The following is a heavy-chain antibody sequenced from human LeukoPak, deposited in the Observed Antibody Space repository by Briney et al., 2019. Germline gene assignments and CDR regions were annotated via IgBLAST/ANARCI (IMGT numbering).Heavy chain of an antibody. CDR3: ATRLGYCSGGSCYSDPYYFDY. Sequence: PSETLSLTCTVSGGSISSYYWSWIRQPPGKGLEWIGYIYYTGNTNYNPSLKSRVTISVDTSKNQFSLKLSSVTAADTAVYYCATRLGYCSGGSCYSDPYYFDYWGQGTLVTVSS. CDR2: IYYTGNT. V-gene: IGHV4-59*08. D-gene: IGHD2-15*01. J-gene: IGHJ4*02. CDR1: GGSISSYY.